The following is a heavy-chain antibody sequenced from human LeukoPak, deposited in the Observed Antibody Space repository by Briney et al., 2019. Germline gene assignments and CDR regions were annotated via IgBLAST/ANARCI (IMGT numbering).Heavy chain of an antibody. CDR2: IYYSGST. CDR1: GGSISSGDYY. Sequence: SETLSLTCTVSGGSISSGDYYWSWIRQPPGKGLEWIGYIYYSGSTYYNPSLKSRVTISVDTSKNQFSLKLSSVTAADTAVYYCARVQLYYYGSGEFATWGQGTLVTVSS. J-gene: IGHJ5*02. V-gene: IGHV4-30-4*01. CDR3: ARVQLYYYGSGEFAT. D-gene: IGHD3-10*01.